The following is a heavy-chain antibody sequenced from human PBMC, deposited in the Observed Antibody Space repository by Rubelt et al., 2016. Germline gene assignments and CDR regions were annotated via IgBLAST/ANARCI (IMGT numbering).Heavy chain of an antibody. V-gene: IGHV4-31*03. CDR1: RGSIGSGNHH. Sequence: QVQLQESGPGLVKPSQTLSLTCTVSRGSIGSGNHHWSWIRQHPGKGLEWIGYISYSGNTSYSPSIKSRIVISVDASENTVSLKGSAVTAADTAVYYCARKGLSSVGHFDYWGQGILVTVSS. J-gene: IGHJ4*02. CDR3: ARKGLSSVGHFDY. CDR2: ISYSGNT.